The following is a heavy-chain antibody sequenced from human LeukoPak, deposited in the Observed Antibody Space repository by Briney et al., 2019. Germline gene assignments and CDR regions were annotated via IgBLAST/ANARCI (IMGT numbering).Heavy chain of an antibody. Sequence: QPGGSLRLSCAASGFIVNYNYMSWVRQPPGKGLEWVSVVYSGGSTYNADSVKGRFTISRDNSKNMVYLQMNSLRVEDTAVYYCARVKVGTTYWFDPWGQGTLVTVSS. CDR3: ARVKVGTTYWFDP. CDR1: GFIVNYNY. V-gene: IGHV3-66*01. D-gene: IGHD1-26*01. J-gene: IGHJ5*02. CDR2: VYSGGST.